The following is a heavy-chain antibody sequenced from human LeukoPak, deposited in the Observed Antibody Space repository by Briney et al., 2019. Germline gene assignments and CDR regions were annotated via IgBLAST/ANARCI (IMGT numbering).Heavy chain of an antibody. CDR1: GGSISSSSYY. J-gene: IGHJ6*02. V-gene: IGHV4-39*01. CDR3: ARRVLSSSWLVGYYYYGMDV. Sequence: SETLSLTCTVSGGSISSSSYYWGWIRQPPGKGLEWIGSIYYSGSTYYNPSLKSRVTISVDTSKNQFSLKLSSVTAADTAVYYCARRVLSSSWLVGYYYYGMDVWGQGTTATVSS. CDR2: IYYSGST. D-gene: IGHD6-13*01.